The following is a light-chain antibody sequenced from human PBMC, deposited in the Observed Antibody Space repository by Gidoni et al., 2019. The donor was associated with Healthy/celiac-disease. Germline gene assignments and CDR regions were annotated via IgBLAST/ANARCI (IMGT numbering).Light chain of an antibody. CDR3: QQYNNWPPYT. J-gene: IGKJ2*01. Sequence: IVMTQSPATLPVSPGERATLPGRVSQSVSSNLAWYQQKPDQAPRLLIYGASTRATGIPARFSGSGSGTEFTRTISSLQSEDFAVYYCQQYNNWPPYTFGQGTKLEIK. CDR1: QSVSSN. CDR2: GAS. V-gene: IGKV3-15*01.